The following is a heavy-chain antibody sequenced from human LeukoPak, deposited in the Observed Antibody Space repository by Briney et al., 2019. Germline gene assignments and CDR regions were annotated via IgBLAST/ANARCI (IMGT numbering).Heavy chain of an antibody. CDR2: IYTSGST. D-gene: IGHD5-12*01. V-gene: IGHV4-4*07. CDR3: ARVFSGYVEQPFDY. CDR1: GGSISSYY. J-gene: IGHJ4*02. Sequence: PSETLSLTCTDSGGSISSYYWSWIRQPAGKGLEWIGRIYTSGSTNYNPSLKSRVTMSVDTSKNQFSLKLSSVTAADTAVYYCARVFSGYVEQPFDYWGQGTLVTVSS.